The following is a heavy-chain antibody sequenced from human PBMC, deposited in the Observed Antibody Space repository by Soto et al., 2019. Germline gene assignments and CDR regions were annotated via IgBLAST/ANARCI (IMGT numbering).Heavy chain of an antibody. CDR3: ARDFMATIGLFDY. J-gene: IGHJ4*02. CDR2: IYYSGST. CDR1: GGSISSGDYY. Sequence: SETLSLTCTVSGGSISSGDYYWSWIRQPPGKGLEWIGYIYYSGSTYYNPSLKSRVTISVDTSKNQFSLKLSSVTAADTAVYYCARDFMATIGLFDYWGQGTLVTVSS. D-gene: IGHD5-12*01. V-gene: IGHV4-30-4*01.